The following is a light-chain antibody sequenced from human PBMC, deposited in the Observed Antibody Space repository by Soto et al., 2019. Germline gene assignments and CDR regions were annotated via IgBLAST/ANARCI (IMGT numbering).Light chain of an antibody. J-gene: IGKJ4*01. CDR1: QSVNST. Sequence: VLTPSPGTLSLSPWARASLSCRASQSVNSTSLAWYQQKPGQAPRVLIYDASTRATVIPARFSGSGSGTEFTLTINSLQSEDFAVYYCQQYDNWPLTFGGGTKWIS. CDR3: QQYDNWPLT. V-gene: IGKV3-15*01. CDR2: DAS.